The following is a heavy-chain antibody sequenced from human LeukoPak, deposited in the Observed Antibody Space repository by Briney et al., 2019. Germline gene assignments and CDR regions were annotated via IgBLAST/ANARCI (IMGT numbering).Heavy chain of an antibody. CDR2: ISSSSSYI. J-gene: IGHJ4*02. CDR3: ERITDCSSTSCYSS. CDR1: GFTFSSYS. V-gene: IGHV3-21*01. Sequence: GGSLRLSCAASGFTFSSYSMNWVRQAPGKGLEWVSSISSSSSYIYYAGSVKGRFTISRDNAKNSLYLQMNSLRAEDPAVYYCERITDCSSTSCYSSWGQGTLVTVSA. D-gene: IGHD2-2*01.